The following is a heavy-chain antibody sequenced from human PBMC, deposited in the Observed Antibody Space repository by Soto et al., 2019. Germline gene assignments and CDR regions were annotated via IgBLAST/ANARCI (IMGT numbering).Heavy chain of an antibody. CDR3: ARIASAGRGWDV. Sequence: EVQLVESGGGLVQPGGYPRLSCAAPGFTFSSYWMSWVRQATVKGLEWVGNIKQDGSEKNYVDFVKGRFTISRDNAKNSLYLQMNSLRAEDTAVYYCARIASAGRGWDVWGQGTTVVVSS. V-gene: IGHV3-7*01. D-gene: IGHD6-13*01. J-gene: IGHJ6*02. CDR2: IKQDGSEK. CDR1: GFTFSSYW.